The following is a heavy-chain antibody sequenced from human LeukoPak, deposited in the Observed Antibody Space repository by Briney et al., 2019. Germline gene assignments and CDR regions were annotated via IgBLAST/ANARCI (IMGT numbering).Heavy chain of an antibody. V-gene: IGHV3-21*01. CDR2: ISSSSSYI. D-gene: IGHD6-19*01. J-gene: IGHJ6*02. Sequence: KSGGSLRLSCAASGFTFSSYSMNWVRQAPGKGLEWVSSISSSSSYIYYADSVKGRFTISRDNAKNSLYLQMNSLRAEDTAVYYCARGSGWYYYYYGMDVWGQGTTVTVSS. CDR3: ARGSGWYYYYYGMDV. CDR1: GFTFSSYS.